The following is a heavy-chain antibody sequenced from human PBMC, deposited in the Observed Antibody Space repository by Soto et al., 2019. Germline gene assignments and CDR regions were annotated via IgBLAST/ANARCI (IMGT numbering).Heavy chain of an antibody. J-gene: IGHJ4*02. CDR3: ARGRYGDY. V-gene: IGHV1-18*01. Sequence: VPLVQSGAEVKKPGASVKVSCKGSGYAFTTYGITWVRQAPGQGLEWMGWISAHNGNTNYAQKLQGRVTVTRDTSTSTAYMELRSLRSDDTAVYYCARGRYGDYWGQGALVTVSS. CDR2: ISAHNGNT. D-gene: IGHD1-1*01. CDR1: GYAFTTYG.